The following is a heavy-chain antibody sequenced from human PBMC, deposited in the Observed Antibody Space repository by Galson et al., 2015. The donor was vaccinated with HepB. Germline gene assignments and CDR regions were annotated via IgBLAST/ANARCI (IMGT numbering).Heavy chain of an antibody. Sequence: QSGAEVKKPGESLKISCTGSGYSFTSYWIGWVRQMPGKGLEWMGINYPGDSDTRYSPSFQGQVTISADKSISTAYLQWSSLKASDTAMYYCARNSMVRGVIITEDVWGQGTTVTVSS. CDR3: ARNSMVRGVIITEDV. D-gene: IGHD3-10*01. CDR2: NYPGDSDT. CDR1: GYSFTSYW. J-gene: IGHJ6*02. V-gene: IGHV5-51*01.